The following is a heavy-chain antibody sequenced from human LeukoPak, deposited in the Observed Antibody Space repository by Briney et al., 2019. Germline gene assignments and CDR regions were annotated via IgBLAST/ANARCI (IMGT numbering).Heavy chain of an antibody. CDR2: INHSGST. J-gene: IGHJ4*02. Sequence: SETLSLTCAVYGGSFRGYYWSWIRQPPGKGLEWIGEINHSGSTNYNPSLKSRVTISVDTSKNQFSLKLSSVTAADTAVYYCARRGRENYFDHWGQGTLVTVSS. V-gene: IGHV4-34*01. CDR1: GGSFRGYY. CDR3: ARRGRENYFDH.